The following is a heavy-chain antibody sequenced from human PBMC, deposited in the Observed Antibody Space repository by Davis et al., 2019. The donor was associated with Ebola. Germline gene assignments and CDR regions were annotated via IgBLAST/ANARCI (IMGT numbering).Heavy chain of an antibody. J-gene: IGHJ4*02. CDR1: GGSFSGYY. Sequence: SETLSLTCAVYGGSFSGYYWSWIRQPPGKGLEWIGEINHSGSTNYNPSLKSRVTISVDTSKNQFSLKLSSVTAADTAVYYCARGFADRITFGGVIARGYFDYWGQGTLVTVSS. D-gene: IGHD3-16*02. CDR3: ARGFADRITFGGVIARGYFDY. V-gene: IGHV4-34*01. CDR2: INHSGST.